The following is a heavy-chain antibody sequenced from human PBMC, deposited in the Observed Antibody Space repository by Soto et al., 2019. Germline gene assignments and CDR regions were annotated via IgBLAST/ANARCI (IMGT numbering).Heavy chain of an antibody. Sequence: SQTLSLTCAISGDSVSSNSAAWNWIRQSPSRGLEWLGRTYYRSKWYNDYVVSVKSRITINPDTSKNQFSLQLNSVTPEDTAVYYCARADIVVVVAEYYYYGMDVWGQGTTVTVSS. J-gene: IGHJ6*02. CDR3: ARADIVVVVAEYYYYGMDV. V-gene: IGHV6-1*01. CDR1: GDSVSSNSAA. CDR2: TYYRSKWYN. D-gene: IGHD2-15*01.